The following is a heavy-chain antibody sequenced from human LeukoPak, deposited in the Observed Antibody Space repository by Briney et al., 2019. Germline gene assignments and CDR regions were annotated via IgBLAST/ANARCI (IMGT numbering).Heavy chain of an antibody. Sequence: ASVKVSCKASGGTFSSYAINWVRQATGQGLEWMGWMNPNSGNTGYAQKFQGRVTMTRNTSISTAYMELSSLRSEDTAVYYCARGRVHCSGGSCYPYYYYGMDVWGQGTTVTVSS. D-gene: IGHD2-15*01. CDR2: MNPNSGNT. J-gene: IGHJ6*02. V-gene: IGHV1-8*02. CDR3: ARGRVHCSGGSCYPYYYYGMDV. CDR1: GGTFSSYA.